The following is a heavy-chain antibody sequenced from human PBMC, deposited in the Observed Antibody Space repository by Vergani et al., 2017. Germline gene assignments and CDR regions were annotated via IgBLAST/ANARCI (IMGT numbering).Heavy chain of an antibody. V-gene: IGHV3-21*01. CDR3: ARDADSSWYDY. CDR1: GFTFSSYA. Sequence: EVQLLESGGGLVQPGGSLRLSCAASGFTFSSYAMSWVRQAPGKGLEWVSSISSSSSYIYYADSVKGRFTISRDNAKNSLYLQMNSLRAEDTAVYYCARDADSSWYDYWGQGTLVTVSS. J-gene: IGHJ4*02. CDR2: ISSSSSYI. D-gene: IGHD6-13*01.